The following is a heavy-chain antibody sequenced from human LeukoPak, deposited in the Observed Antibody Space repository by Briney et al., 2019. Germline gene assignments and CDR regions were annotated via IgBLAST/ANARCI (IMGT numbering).Heavy chain of an antibody. Sequence: PSETLSLTCAVSGGSISSSNWWSWVRQPPGKGLEWIGEIHHSGSTNYNPSLKSRVTISVDKSKNQFSLKLSSVTAADTAVYYCARDGSRGPVGAASDAFDIWGQGTMVTVSS. CDR1: GGSISSSNW. J-gene: IGHJ3*02. V-gene: IGHV4-4*02. CDR2: IHHSGST. D-gene: IGHD1-26*01. CDR3: ARDGSRGPVGAASDAFDI.